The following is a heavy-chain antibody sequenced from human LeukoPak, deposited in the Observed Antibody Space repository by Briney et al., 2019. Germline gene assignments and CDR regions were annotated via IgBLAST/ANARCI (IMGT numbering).Heavy chain of an antibody. J-gene: IGHJ4*02. CDR1: GFTFSSYA. Sequence: GRSLRLSCAASGFTFSSYAMHWVRQAPGKGLEWVAVISYDGSNKYYADSVKGRFTISRDNSKNTLYLQMNSLRAEDTAVYYCASGEGHRGFDYWGQGTLVTVPS. D-gene: IGHD3-10*01. V-gene: IGHV3-30*01. CDR3: ASGEGHRGFDY. CDR2: ISYDGSNK.